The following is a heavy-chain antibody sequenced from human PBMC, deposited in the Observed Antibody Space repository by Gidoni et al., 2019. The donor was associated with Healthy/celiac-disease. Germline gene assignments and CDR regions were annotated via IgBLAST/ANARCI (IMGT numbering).Heavy chain of an antibody. V-gene: IGHV1-69*01. CDR2: IIPIFGTA. Sequence: QVQLVQSGAEVKKPGSSVKVSCKASGCTFSSYAISWVRQAPGQGLEWMGGIIPIFGTANYAQKFQGRVTITADESTSTAYMELSSLRSEDTAVYYCARFSTERFLEWSSGMDVWGQGTTVTVSS. J-gene: IGHJ6*02. D-gene: IGHD3-3*01. CDR3: ARFSTERFLEWSSGMDV. CDR1: GCTFSSYA.